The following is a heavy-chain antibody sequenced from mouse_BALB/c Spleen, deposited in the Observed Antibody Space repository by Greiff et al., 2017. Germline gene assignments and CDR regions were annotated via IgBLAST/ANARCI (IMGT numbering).Heavy chain of an antibody. J-gene: IGHJ4*01. V-gene: IGHV14-3*02. Sequence: EVKLVESGAELVKPGASVKLSCTASGFNIKDTYMHWVKQRPEQGLEWIGRIDPANGNTKYDPKFQGKATITADTSSNTAYLQLSSLTSEDTAVYYCAVRNSSYAMDYWGQGTSVTVSS. CDR2: IDPANGNT. D-gene: IGHD2-1*01. CDR1: GFNIKDTY. CDR3: AVRNSSYAMDY.